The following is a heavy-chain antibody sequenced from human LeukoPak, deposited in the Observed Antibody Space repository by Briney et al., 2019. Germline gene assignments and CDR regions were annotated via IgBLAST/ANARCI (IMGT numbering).Heavy chain of an antibody. Sequence: GASLRLSCAASGFTFSSYAMSWVRQAPGKGLEWVSAISGRGGSTYYADSVKGRFTISRDNSKNTLYLQMNSLRAEDTAVYYCAKYFPRFDDYSRWANEYYFDYWGQGTLVTVSS. D-gene: IGHD4-11*01. CDR1: GFTFSSYA. CDR3: AKYFPRFDDYSRWANEYYFDY. CDR2: ISGRGGST. V-gene: IGHV3-23*01. J-gene: IGHJ4*02.